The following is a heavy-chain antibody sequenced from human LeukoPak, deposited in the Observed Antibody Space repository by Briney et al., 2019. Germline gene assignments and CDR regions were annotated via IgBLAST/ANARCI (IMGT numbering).Heavy chain of an antibody. J-gene: IGHJ4*02. CDR1: GSTFSGSA. CDR3: TSGSSGWYTFSDY. CDR2: IRSKANSYAT. Sequence: GGSLRLSCAASGSTFSGSAMHWVRQASGKGLEWVGRIRSKANSYATAYAASVKGRFTISRDDSKNTAYLQMSSLKTEDTAVYYCTSGSSGWYTFSDYWGQGTLVTVSS. D-gene: IGHD6-19*01. V-gene: IGHV3-73*01.